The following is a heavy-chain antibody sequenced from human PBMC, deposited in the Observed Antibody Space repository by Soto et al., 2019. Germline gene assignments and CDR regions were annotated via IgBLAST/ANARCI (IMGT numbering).Heavy chain of an antibody. Sequence: SVKVSCKASGGTFSSYAISWVRQAPGQGLEWMGGIIPIFGTANYAQKFQGRVTITADKSTSTAYMELSSLRSEDTAVYYCASGKWLLGGHFDYWGQGTLVTVSS. CDR3: ASGKWLLGGHFDY. CDR2: IIPIFGTA. CDR1: GGTFSSYA. D-gene: IGHD3-22*01. V-gene: IGHV1-69*06. J-gene: IGHJ4*02.